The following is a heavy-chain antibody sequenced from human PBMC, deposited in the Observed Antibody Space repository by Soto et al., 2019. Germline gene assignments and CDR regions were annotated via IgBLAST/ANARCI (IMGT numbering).Heavy chain of an antibody. D-gene: IGHD3-3*01. CDR1: GGTFSNFA. Sequence: QVQLVQSGAEVKTPGSSVKASCKASGGTFSNFAFNWVRQAPGQGLEWMGGFIPISGTANYAQRFQDRVTITADKATSTAYMELSSLRSEDPAVYYCAVGWSGYASPPAYWGQGTLVTVSS. J-gene: IGHJ4*02. CDR3: AVGWSGYASPPAY. V-gene: IGHV1-69*06. CDR2: FIPISGTA.